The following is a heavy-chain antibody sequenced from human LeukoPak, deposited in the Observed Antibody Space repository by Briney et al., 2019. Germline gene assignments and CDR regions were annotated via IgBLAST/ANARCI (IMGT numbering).Heavy chain of an antibody. CDR1: TFTLSDYS. V-gene: IGHV3-11*01. J-gene: IGHJ5*02. Sequence: GGSLRLSCAASTFTLSDYSMSWIRQAPGKGLEWISYISISGGDIYYADSVKGRFTVSRDNARKSLYLQMNRLRAEDTAIYYCAKDAWSEGFDPWGQGTLVTVSS. D-gene: IGHD1-1*01. CDR3: AKDAWSEGFDP. CDR2: ISISGGDI.